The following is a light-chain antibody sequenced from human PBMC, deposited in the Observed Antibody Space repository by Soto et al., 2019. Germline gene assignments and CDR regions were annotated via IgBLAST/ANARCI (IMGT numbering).Light chain of an antibody. Sequence: ENVLTQSPGTLSLSPGERATLSCRASQSVNSNYLAWYQQKSGQAPRLLIYGASSRATGIPDRFSGSGSGTDFTLTISRLEPEDFAVYYCQYYGSSVWTFGQGAKVEIK. V-gene: IGKV3-20*01. CDR1: QSVNSNY. J-gene: IGKJ1*01. CDR2: GAS. CDR3: QYYGSSVWT.